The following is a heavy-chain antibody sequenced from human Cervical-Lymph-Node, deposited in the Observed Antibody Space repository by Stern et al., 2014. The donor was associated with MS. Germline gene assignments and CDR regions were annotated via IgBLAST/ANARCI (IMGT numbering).Heavy chain of an antibody. D-gene: IGHD4-17*01. CDR3: ARARVGDYARSPHLDS. CDR1: GFTFSHYS. CDR2: ICNNATQT. V-gene: IGHV3-21*01. J-gene: IGHJ4*02. Sequence: EVQLVESGGGLVKPGESLRLSCDASGFTFSHYSINWVRQAPGQGLEWISSICNNATQTYDADSVEGRFTIARDSAKDSVSLHMVRLRAEDTAVYYCARARVGDYARSPHLDSWGQGTLVTVSS.